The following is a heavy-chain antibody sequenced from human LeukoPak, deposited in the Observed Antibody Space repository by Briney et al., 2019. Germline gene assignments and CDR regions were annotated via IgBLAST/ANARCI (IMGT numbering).Heavy chain of an antibody. CDR1: GFTFSDNF. CDR3: VRDRGSTYPLRY. CDR2: LSGSGTTV. V-gene: IGHV3-11*01. Sequence: GGSQRLSCEASGFTFSDNFMSWIRQAPGKGLEWLSYLSGSGTTVYYADFVKGRFTISRDNANNSLYLQMNGLGAEDTAVYYCVRDRGSTYPLRYWGQGTLVTVSP. D-gene: IGHD2/OR15-2a*01. J-gene: IGHJ4*02.